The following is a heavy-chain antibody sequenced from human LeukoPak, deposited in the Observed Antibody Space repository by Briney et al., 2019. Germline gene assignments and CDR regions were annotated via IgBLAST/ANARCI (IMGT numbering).Heavy chain of an antibody. CDR1: GFTFSSYW. D-gene: IGHD5-18*01. Sequence: GGSLRLSCAASGFTFSSYWVSWVRQAPGKGLEWVANIKQDGSEKYYVDSVKGRFTISRDNAQNSLYLQMNSLTAEDTAVYYCARAVTSMDGYWGQGTLVTVSS. CDR3: ARAVTSMDGY. CDR2: IKQDGSEK. V-gene: IGHV3-7*03. J-gene: IGHJ4*02.